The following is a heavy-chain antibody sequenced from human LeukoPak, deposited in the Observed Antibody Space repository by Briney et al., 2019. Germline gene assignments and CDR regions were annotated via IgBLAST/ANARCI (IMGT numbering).Heavy chain of an antibody. V-gene: IGHV3-53*01. D-gene: IGHD3-22*01. CDR1: GFTVSSNY. CDR2: IYSGGST. CDR3: ARWGLVYYDSSGYLDY. J-gene: IGHJ4*02. Sequence: PGGSLRLSCAASGFTVSSNYMSWVRQAPGKGLEWVSVIYSGGSTYYADSVKGRFTTSRDNSKNTLYLQMNSLRAEDTAVYYCARWGLVYYDSSGYLDYWGQGTLVTVSS.